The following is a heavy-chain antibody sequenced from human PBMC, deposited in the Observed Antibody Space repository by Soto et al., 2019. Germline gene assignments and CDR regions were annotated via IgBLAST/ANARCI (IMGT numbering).Heavy chain of an antibody. J-gene: IGHJ5*02. CDR3: ARDGLPDDFRSGGYWFDP. D-gene: IGHD3-3*01. Sequence: QPAGSLRLSCAASGFTFSTFALHWVRQAPVEELEWVELISNNGSIGKYAASVKGRFNISRDNYKSTLYMQMDSMRLEDTGVYYCARDGLPDDFRSGGYWFDPWGQGT. CDR2: ISNNGSIG. V-gene: IGHV3-30-3*01. CDR1: GFTFSTFA.